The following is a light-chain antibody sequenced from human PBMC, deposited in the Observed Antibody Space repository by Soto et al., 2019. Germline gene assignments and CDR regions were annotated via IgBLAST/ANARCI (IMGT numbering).Light chain of an antibody. V-gene: IGKV1-27*01. CDR1: QDISNY. Sequence: DIQMTQSPSSLSASVGDRVTITCRASQDISNYLAWYQQKPGKVPKLLIYAASTLQTGVQSRFSGSGSGTVFTLTISSLQPEDVATYYCQKYNSAPNTFGRGTRLEIK. J-gene: IGKJ2*01. CDR2: AAS. CDR3: QKYNSAPNT.